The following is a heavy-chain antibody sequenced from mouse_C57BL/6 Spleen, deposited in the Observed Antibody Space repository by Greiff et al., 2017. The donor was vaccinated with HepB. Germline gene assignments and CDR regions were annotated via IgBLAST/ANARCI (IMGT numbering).Heavy chain of an antibody. D-gene: IGHD1-1*01. J-gene: IGHJ2*01. V-gene: IGHV1-26*01. Sequence: VQLQQSGPELVKPGASVKISCKASGYTFTDYYMNWVKQSHGKSLEWIGDINPNNGGTSYNQKFKGKATLTVDKSSSTAYMELRSLTSDDSAVYYCARVFITTVVATPFDYWGQGTTLTVSS. CDR1: GYTFTDYY. CDR3: ARVFITTVVATPFDY. CDR2: INPNNGGT.